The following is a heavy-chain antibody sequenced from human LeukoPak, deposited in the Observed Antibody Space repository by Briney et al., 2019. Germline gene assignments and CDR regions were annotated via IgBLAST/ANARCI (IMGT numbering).Heavy chain of an antibody. CDR1: GYTFTGYY. Sequence: ASVKVSCKASGYTFTGYYMHWERQAPGQGLEWMGWINPNSGGTNYAQKFQGRVTMTRYTSISTAYMELSRLRSDNTAVYYCARVDGSGSWWGQGTLVTVSS. V-gene: IGHV1-2*02. CDR3: ARVDGSGSW. D-gene: IGHD3-10*01. CDR2: INPNSGGT. J-gene: IGHJ4*02.